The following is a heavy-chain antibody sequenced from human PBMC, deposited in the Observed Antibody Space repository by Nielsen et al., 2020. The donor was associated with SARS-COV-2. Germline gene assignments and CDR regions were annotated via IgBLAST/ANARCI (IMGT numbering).Heavy chain of an antibody. D-gene: IGHD4-17*01. V-gene: IGHV3-23*01. Sequence: GESLKISCAASGFTFSSYAMSWVRQAPGKGLEWVSAISGSGGSTYYADSVKGRFTISRDNSKNTLYLQMNSLRAEDTAVYYCAKTDYGDHLDAFDIWGQGTMVTVSS. CDR2: ISGSGGST. J-gene: IGHJ3*02. CDR3: AKTDYGDHLDAFDI. CDR1: GFTFSSYA.